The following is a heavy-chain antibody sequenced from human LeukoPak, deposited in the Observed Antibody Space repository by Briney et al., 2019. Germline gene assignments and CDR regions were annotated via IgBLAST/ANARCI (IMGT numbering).Heavy chain of an antibody. J-gene: IGHJ3*02. V-gene: IGHV4-39*01. Sequence: SETLSLTFTVSGGSISSSSYYWGWIRQPPGKGLEWIGSIYYSGSTYYNPSLKSRVTISVDTSKNQFSLKLSSVTAADTAVYYCARSDIVVVPAAIPRAFDIWGQGTMVTVSS. CDR3: ARSDIVVVPAAIPRAFDI. CDR1: GGSISSSSYY. CDR2: IYYSGST. D-gene: IGHD2-2*01.